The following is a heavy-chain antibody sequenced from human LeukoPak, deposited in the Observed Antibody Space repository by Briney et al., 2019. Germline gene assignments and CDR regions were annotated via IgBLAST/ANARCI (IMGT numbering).Heavy chain of an antibody. J-gene: IGHJ3*02. V-gene: IGHV3-30-3*01. CDR3: ARQTRAPWDPFDI. Sequence: GGSLRLSCAASGFTFSSYAMHWVRQAPGKGLEWVAVISYDGSNKYYADSVKGRFTISRDNSKNTLYLQMNSLRAEDTAVYYCARQTRAPWDPFDIWGQGTMVTVSS. CDR2: ISYDGSNK. CDR1: GFTFSSYA. D-gene: IGHD1/OR15-1a*01.